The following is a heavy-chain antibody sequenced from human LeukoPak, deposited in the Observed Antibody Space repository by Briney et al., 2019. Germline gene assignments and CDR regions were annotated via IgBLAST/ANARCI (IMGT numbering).Heavy chain of an antibody. CDR3: ARGRSRVPAAIRRVDY. Sequence: GASVKVSCKASGGTFSSYAIGWVRQAPGQGLEWMGRIIPILGIANYAQKFQGRVTITADKSTSTAYMELSSLRSEDTAVYYCARGRSRVPAAIRRVDYWGQGTLVTVSS. V-gene: IGHV1-69*04. CDR2: IIPILGIA. CDR1: GGTFSSYA. D-gene: IGHD2-2*02. J-gene: IGHJ4*02.